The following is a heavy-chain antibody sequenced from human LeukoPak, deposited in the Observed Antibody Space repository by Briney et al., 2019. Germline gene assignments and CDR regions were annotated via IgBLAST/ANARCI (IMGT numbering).Heavy chain of an antibody. J-gene: IGHJ4*02. V-gene: IGHV3-21*01. CDR2: ISSSSSFI. D-gene: IGHD2-2*01. CDR3: ARDPPLGYCSSTSCPHLDY. CDR1: GFTFSSYA. Sequence: GGSLRLSCAASGFTFSSYAMNWVRQAPGKGLEWVSSISSSSSFIYYADSVKGRFTISRDNAKNSLYLQMNSLRAEDTAVYYCARDPPLGYCSSTSCPHLDYWGQGTLVTVSS.